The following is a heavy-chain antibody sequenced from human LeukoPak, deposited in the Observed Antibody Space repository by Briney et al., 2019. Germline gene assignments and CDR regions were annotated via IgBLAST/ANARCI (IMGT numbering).Heavy chain of an antibody. J-gene: IGHJ5*02. CDR1: GGSISSSNYF. CDR3: ARSNYDFWSGFGYRYNWFDP. CDR2: IYYSGST. Sequence: SETLSLTCTVSGGSISSSNYFWAWVRQPPGKGLEWIATIYYSGSTYYNPSLKSRVTISVDTSTKQFSLKLSSVTAADTAVYYCARSNYDFWSGFGYRYNWFDPWGQGTLVTVSS. D-gene: IGHD3-3*01. V-gene: IGHV4-39*01.